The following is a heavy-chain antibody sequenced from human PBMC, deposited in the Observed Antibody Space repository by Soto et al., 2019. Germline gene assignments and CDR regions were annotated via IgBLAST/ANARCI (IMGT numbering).Heavy chain of an antibody. V-gene: IGHV3-30*18. CDR1: GFTFSSYG. J-gene: IGHJ5*02. Sequence: PGGSLRLSCAASGFTFSSYGMHLVRQAPGKGLEWVAFISYDGSNKYYADSVKGRFTISRDYSKNTLSLQMNSLRAEDTAVYYCAKDPGYSSSWYWFHPWGQGTLVTVSS. D-gene: IGHD6-13*01. CDR3: AKDPGYSSSWYWFHP. CDR2: ISYDGSNK.